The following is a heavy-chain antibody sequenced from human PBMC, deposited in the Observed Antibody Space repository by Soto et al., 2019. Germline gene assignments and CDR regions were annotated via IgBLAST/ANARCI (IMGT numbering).Heavy chain of an antibody. J-gene: IGHJ6*02. D-gene: IGHD6-13*01. V-gene: IGHV4-59*01. CDR1: GGSISSYY. CDR3: ARDPGIAAAGEHYYYSGMDV. Sequence: PSETLSLTCTVSGGSISSYYWSWIRQPPGKGLEWIGYIYYSGSTNYNPSLKSRVTISVDTSRNQFSLKLSSVTAADTAVYYCARDPGIAAAGEHYYYSGMDVWGQGTTVTVSS. CDR2: IYYSGST.